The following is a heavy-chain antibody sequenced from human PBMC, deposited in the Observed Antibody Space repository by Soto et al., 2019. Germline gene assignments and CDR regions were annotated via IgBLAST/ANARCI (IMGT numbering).Heavy chain of an antibody. CDR1: GGSISGSSDY. Sequence: PSETLSLTCTVSGGSISGSSDYWRWIRQPPGKGLEWIGSIFYSGSTYYNPSLKSRVTLSVDKSKNKFSLKLTSVTAADTSVYYCATDSSYYYDSSAYYSNWFDPWGQGMRVTVSS. D-gene: IGHD3-22*01. CDR3: ATDSSYYYDSSAYYSNWFDP. V-gene: IGHV4-39*01. CDR2: IFYSGST. J-gene: IGHJ5*02.